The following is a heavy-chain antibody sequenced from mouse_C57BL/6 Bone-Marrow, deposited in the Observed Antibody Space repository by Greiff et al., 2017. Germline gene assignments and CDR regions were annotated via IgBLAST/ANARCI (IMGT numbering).Heavy chain of an antibody. CDR1: GYTFTSYG. D-gene: IGHD3-1*01. J-gene: IGHJ4*01. CDR2: IYPKSGNT. Sequence: VQLQQSGAELARPGASVKLSCKASGYTFTSYGISWVKQRTGQGLEWIGEIYPKSGNTYYNEKFKGKATLTADKSSSTAYMELRSLTSEDSAVYFCAITGYHIPYAMDYWGQGASVTVSS. CDR3: AITGYHIPYAMDY. V-gene: IGHV1-81*01.